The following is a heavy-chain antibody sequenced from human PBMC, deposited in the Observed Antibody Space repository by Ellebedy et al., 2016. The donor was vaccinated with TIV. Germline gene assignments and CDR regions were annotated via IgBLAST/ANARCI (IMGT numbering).Heavy chain of an antibody. Sequence: PGGSLRLSCAASGFTFSSYWMSWVRQAPGKGLEWVANIKQDGSEKYYVDSVKGRFTISRDNAKNSLYLQMNSLRAEDTAVYYCARARRQVTMIVVVTRRYFDLWGRGTLVTVSS. V-gene: IGHV3-7*01. CDR2: IKQDGSEK. D-gene: IGHD3-22*01. CDR1: GFTFSSYW. CDR3: ARARRQVTMIVVVTRRYFDL. J-gene: IGHJ2*01.